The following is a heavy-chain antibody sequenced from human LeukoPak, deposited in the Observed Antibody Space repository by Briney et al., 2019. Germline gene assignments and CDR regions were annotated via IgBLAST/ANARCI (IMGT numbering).Heavy chain of an antibody. J-gene: IGHJ3*02. CDR2: IYYSGST. Sequence: SETLSLTCTVSGGSISSYYWSWIRQPPEKGLEWIGYIYYSGSTNYNPSLKSRVTISVDTSKNQFSLKLSSVTAADTAVYYCARALRYYYDAFDIWGQGTMVTVSS. CDR3: ARALRYYYDAFDI. D-gene: IGHD3-10*01. CDR1: GGSISSYY. V-gene: IGHV4-59*01.